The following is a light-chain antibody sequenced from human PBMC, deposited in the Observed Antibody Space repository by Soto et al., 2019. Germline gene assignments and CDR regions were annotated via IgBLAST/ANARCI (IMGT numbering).Light chain of an antibody. CDR3: QHYNNLPLT. V-gene: IGKV3-15*01. CDR2: GAS. J-gene: IGKJ4*01. CDR1: QSVRNN. Sequence: EIVMTQSPATLSVSPGERATLSCRASQSVRNNLAWYQQKPGQAPRLLIFGASSRATGIPARFSGSGSGTEFPLTIISLQSEDSAIYYCQHYNNLPLTVGGGTKVEIK.